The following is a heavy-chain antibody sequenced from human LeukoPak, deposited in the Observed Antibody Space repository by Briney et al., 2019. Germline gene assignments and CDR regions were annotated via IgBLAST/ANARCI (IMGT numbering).Heavy chain of an antibody. Sequence: SETLSLTCSVSNGFISSYYWSWIRQPPGKGLEWIGYISDSGSTNYNSSLESRVTISIDTSKKQFSLKLTSVTAADTAVYYCSRGAWFSDLWGRGTLVTVSS. J-gene: IGHJ2*01. CDR2: ISDSGST. CDR1: NGFISSYY. V-gene: IGHV4-59*08. CDR3: SRGAWFSDL.